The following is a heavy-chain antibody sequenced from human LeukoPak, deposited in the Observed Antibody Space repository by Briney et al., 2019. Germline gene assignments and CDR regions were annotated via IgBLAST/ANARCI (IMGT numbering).Heavy chain of an antibody. Sequence: PGESLRLSCAASGFSFSSYTMNWVRQAPGKGLEWVSSIISSISYIYYADSVKGRFTISRDNAKNSLYLQMYSLIAEDTALYYCARKGGGDVNAFDIWGQGTMVTVSS. CDR1: GFSFSSYT. CDR3: ARKGGGDVNAFDI. J-gene: IGHJ3*02. CDR2: IISSISYI. V-gene: IGHV3-21*01. D-gene: IGHD2-21*02.